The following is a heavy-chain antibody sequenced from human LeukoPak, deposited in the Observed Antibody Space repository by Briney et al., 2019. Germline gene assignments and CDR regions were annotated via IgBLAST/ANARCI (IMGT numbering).Heavy chain of an antibody. CDR1: GFTFSSYA. D-gene: IGHD3-3*01. CDR2: ISGSGGST. J-gene: IGHJ6*03. CDR3: ARDRGYDFWSGYYSPAVHYYYMDV. Sequence: GGSLRLSCAASGFTFSSYAMSWVRQAPGKGLEWVSAISGSGGSTYYADSMKGRFTISRDNAKNSLYLQMNSLRAEDTAVYYCARDRGYDFWSGYYSPAVHYYYMDVWGKGTTVTVSS. V-gene: IGHV3-23*01.